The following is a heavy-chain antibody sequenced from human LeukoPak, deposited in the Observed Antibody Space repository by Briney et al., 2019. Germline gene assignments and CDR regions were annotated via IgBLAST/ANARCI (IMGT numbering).Heavy chain of an antibody. CDR1: GFTFNTYW. CDR2: VNREGTTT. V-gene: IGHV3-74*01. CDR3: ARDLDWILFDY. Sequence: GGSLRLSCAASGFTFNTYWMHWVRQAPGKGLVWVARVNREGTTTNYADSVKGRFTISRDNAKNTLYLQMNNLRAEDTAVYYCARDLDWILFDYWGQGTLVTVSS. D-gene: IGHD3-9*01. J-gene: IGHJ4*02.